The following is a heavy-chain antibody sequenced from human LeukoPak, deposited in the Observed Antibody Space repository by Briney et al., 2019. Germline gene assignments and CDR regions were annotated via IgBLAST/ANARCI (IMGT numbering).Heavy chain of an antibody. CDR3: AREYVEENYFDY. Sequence: SETLSLTCTVSGGSISSSSYYWGWIRQPPGKGLEWIGSIYYSGSTYYNPSLKSRVTISVDTSKNQFSLKLSSATAADTAVYYCAREYVEENYFDYWGQGTLVTVSS. CDR1: GGSISSSSYY. D-gene: IGHD5-24*01. CDR2: IYYSGST. V-gene: IGHV4-39*02. J-gene: IGHJ4*02.